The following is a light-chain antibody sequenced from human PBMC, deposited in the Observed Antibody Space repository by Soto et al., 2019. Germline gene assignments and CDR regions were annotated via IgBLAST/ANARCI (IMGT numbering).Light chain of an antibody. V-gene: IGKV3-15*01. CDR3: QQYNNWPIT. CDR2: GAS. CDR1: QSVSSN. Sequence: EIVMTQSPATLSVSPGERATLSCRASQSVSSNLAWYQQKPGQAHRLLIYGASTRATGIPARFSGSGSGTELTITISSLQPEDCEVYDGQQYNNWPITFGQGTRLEIK. J-gene: IGKJ5*01.